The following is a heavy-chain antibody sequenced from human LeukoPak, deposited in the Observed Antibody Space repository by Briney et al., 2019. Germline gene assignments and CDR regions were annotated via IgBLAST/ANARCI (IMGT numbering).Heavy chain of an antibody. V-gene: IGHV4-59*01. CDR1: GGSISSYY. CDR3: ATLRYSGYYFDY. Sequence: SETLSLTCTVSGGSISSYYWSWIRQPPGKGLEWIGYIYYSGSTNYNSSLKSRVTISVDTSKNQFSLKLSSVTAADTAVYYCATLRYSGYYFDYWGQGTLVTVSS. CDR2: IYYSGST. J-gene: IGHJ4*02. D-gene: IGHD3-9*01.